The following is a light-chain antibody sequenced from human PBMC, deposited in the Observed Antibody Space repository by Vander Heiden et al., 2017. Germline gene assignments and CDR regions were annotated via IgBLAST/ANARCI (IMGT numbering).Light chain of an antibody. V-gene: IGKV1-17*01. CDR3: LQHNTFPRP. J-gene: IGKJ1*01. Sequence: SGVPSRFSGSGSGTEFTLTISSLQPVDFATYYCLQHNTFPRPFGQGTKVEI.